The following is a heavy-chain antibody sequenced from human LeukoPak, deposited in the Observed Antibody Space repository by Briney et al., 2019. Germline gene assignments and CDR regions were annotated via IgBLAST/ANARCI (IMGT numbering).Heavy chain of an antibody. CDR1: GYTFTSYY. V-gene: IGHV1-46*01. D-gene: IGHD2-21*01. CDR2: ISPSGAST. J-gene: IGHJ4*02. CDR3: ARGIPRAIKDY. Sequence: ASVKVSCKASGYTFTSYYVHWVRQAPGQGLEWMGIISPSGASTSYAQKFQGRVTMTRDMSTSTVYMELSSLISEDTAVYYCARGIPRAIKDYWGQGTLVTVSS.